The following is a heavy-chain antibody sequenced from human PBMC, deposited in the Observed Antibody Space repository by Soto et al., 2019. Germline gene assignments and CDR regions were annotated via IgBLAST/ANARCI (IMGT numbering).Heavy chain of an antibody. J-gene: IGHJ6*02. CDR3: ARDTSYSRATPAYYYYYYGMDI. CDR2: IIPIFGTA. Sequence: SVKVSCKASGGTFSSYAISWVRQAPGQGLEWMGGIIPIFGTANYAQKFQGRVTITADESTSTAYMELSSLRSEDTAVYYCARDTSYSRATPAYYYYYYGMDIWGQGTTVTVSS. CDR1: GGTFSSYA. D-gene: IGHD2-15*01. V-gene: IGHV1-69*13.